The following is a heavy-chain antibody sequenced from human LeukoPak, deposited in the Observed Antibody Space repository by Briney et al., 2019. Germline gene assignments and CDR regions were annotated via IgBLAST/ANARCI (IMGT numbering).Heavy chain of an antibody. CDR2: IYYSGST. CDR3: ASGALYYYGSGSPVDAFDI. Sequence: SETLSLTCTVSGGSISSGGYYWSWIRQHPGRGLEWIGYIYYSGSTYYNPSLKSRVTISVDTSKNQFSLKLSSVTAADTAVYYCASGALYYYGSGSPVDAFDIWGQGTMVTVSS. J-gene: IGHJ3*02. CDR1: GGSISSGGYY. D-gene: IGHD3-10*01. V-gene: IGHV4-31*03.